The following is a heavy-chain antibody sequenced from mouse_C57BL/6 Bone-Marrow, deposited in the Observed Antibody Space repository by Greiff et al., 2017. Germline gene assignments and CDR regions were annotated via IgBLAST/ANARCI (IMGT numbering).Heavy chain of an antibody. CDR2: INPNNGGT. J-gene: IGHJ2*01. D-gene: IGHD1-1*01. V-gene: IGHV1-22*01. CDR1: GYTFTDYN. CDR3: ARWGYGSSAFDY. Sequence: VQLQQSGPELVKPGASVKMSCKASGYTFTDYNMHWVKQSHGKSLEWIGYINPNNGGTSYNQKFKGKATLTVNKSSSTAYMELRSLTSEDSAVYYCARWGYGSSAFDYWGQGTTLTVSS.